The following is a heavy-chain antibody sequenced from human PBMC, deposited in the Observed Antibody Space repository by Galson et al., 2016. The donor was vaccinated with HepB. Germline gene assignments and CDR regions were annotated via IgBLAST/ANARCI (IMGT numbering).Heavy chain of an antibody. D-gene: IGHD3-3*01. Sequence: ATLSLTCTVSGGSISGDYFFWVWIRQSPGKGLEWVGSVDNSGSSYYNPSLKSRVTISIDTPKNQLSLQLTSATAADTALYYCARHGETFGVPSANPWFAPWGQGTLVAVSS. CDR2: VDNSGSS. CDR1: GGSISGDYFF. J-gene: IGHJ5*02. V-gene: IGHV4-39*01. CDR3: ARHGETFGVPSANPWFAP.